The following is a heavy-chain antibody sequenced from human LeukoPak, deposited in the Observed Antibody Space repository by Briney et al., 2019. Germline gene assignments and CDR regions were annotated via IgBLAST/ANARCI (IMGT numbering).Heavy chain of an antibody. CDR1: GFTVSSNY. D-gene: IGHD3-3*01. Sequence: GGSLRLSCAASGFTVSSNYMSWVRQAPGKGLEWGSVIYSGGSTYYADSVKGRFTISRDNSKNTLYLQMNSLRAEDTAVYYCARDRRYDFWSGYYSYYFDYWGQGTLVTASS. CDR3: ARDRRYDFWSGYYSYYFDY. V-gene: IGHV3-66*02. CDR2: IYSGGST. J-gene: IGHJ4*02.